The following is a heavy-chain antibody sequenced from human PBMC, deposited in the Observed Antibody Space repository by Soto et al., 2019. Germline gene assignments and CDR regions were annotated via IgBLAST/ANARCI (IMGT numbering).Heavy chain of an antibody. J-gene: IGHJ6*02. CDR3: AREWRLEATVTRYGMDV. D-gene: IGHD4-17*01. V-gene: IGHV3-33*01. CDR1: GFTFSSYG. CDR2: IWYDGSNK. Sequence: WWSLRLSCAASGFTFSSYGMHWVRQAPGKGLEWVAVIWYDGSNKYYADSVKGRFTISRDNSKNTLYLQMNSLRAEDTAVYYCAREWRLEATVTRYGMDVWGQGTTVTVSS.